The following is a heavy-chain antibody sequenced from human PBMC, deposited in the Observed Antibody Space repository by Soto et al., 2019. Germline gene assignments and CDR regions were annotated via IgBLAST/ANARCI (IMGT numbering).Heavy chain of an antibody. V-gene: IGHV3-30*18. CDR3: AKDHGRGGYSYGYFSPYFDY. CDR1: GFTFSSYA. Sequence: QVQLAESGGGVVQPGSSLRLTCAGSGFTFSSYAMHWVRQAPGKGLKWVAVISYDGGNKYYADSVKGRFTISRDNSENTLYLQMNSLRAEDTAVYYCAKDHGRGGYSYGYFSPYFDYWGQGTLVTVSS. D-gene: IGHD5-18*01. CDR2: ISYDGGNK. J-gene: IGHJ4*02.